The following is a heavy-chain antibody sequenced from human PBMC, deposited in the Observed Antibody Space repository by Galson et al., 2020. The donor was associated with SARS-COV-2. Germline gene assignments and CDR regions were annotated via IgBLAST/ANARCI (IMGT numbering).Heavy chain of an antibody. J-gene: IGHJ4*02. CDR1: GFTFSSYG. Sequence: GESLKISCAASGFTFSSYGMHWVRQAPGKGLEWVAVISYDGSNKYYADSVKGRFTISRDNSKNTLYLQMNSLRAEDTAVYYCAAWLLLLSDYWGQGTLVTVSS. CDR2: ISYDGSNK. D-gene: IGHD3-22*01. V-gene: IGHV3-30*03. CDR3: AAWLLLLSDY.